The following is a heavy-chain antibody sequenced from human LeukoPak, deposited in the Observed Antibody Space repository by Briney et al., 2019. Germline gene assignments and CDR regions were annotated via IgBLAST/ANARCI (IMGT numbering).Heavy chain of an antibody. Sequence: GASVKVSCKASGGTFSSYAISWVRQAPGQGLEWMGGIIPIFGTANYAQKFQGRVTITADESTSTAYMELSSLRSEDTAVYYCAGEYGDYVGLFDYWGQGTLVTVSS. CDR1: GGTFSSYA. J-gene: IGHJ4*02. V-gene: IGHV1-69*13. CDR2: IIPIFGTA. D-gene: IGHD4-17*01. CDR3: AGEYGDYVGLFDY.